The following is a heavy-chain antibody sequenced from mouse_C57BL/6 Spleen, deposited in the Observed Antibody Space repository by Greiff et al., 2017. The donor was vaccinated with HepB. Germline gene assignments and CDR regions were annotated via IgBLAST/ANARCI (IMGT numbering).Heavy chain of an antibody. CDR2: ISSGSSTI. V-gene: IGHV5-17*01. CDR1: GFTFSDYG. D-gene: IGHD1-1*01. J-gene: IGHJ4*01. Sequence: EVKLVESGGGLVKPGGSLKLSCAASGFTFSDYGMHWVRQAPEKGLEWVAYISSGSSTIYYADTVKGRFTISRDNAKNTLFLQMTSLRSEDSAMYYCARNPLNTTVVVPYAMDYWGQGTSVTVSS. CDR3: ARNPLNTTVVVPYAMDY.